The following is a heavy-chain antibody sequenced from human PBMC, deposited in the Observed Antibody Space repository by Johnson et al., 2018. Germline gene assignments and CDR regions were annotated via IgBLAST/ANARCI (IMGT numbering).Heavy chain of an antibody. D-gene: IGHD5-24*01. V-gene: IGHV5-51*01. CDR2: IWPGDSDT. CDR1: GYSFTNNW. J-gene: IGHJ6*04. CDR3: AKQREMGTSYMDV. Sequence: VQLVQSGAEVKKPGASVKVSCKASGYSFTNNWIGWVRQMPGEGLEWMGIIWPGDSDTKYSPSFQGQVTISADRSISTVYLQWSSLKASDTAMYYCAKQREMGTSYMDVWGNGTTVTVSS.